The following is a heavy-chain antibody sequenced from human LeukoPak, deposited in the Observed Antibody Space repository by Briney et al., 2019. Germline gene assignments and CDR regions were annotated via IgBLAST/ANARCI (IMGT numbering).Heavy chain of an antibody. Sequence: PGGSLRLSCAASGLPFNRNAMSGVRQAPGKGLEFISVFYRDGSNADSVKGRFTLSRDDSKNMLHLQMNSLRAEDTAIYYCARDRYNYGRDFYYHGADVWGQGTTVSVSS. J-gene: IGHJ6*02. CDR3: ARDRYNYGRDFYYHGADV. CDR1: GLPFNRNA. D-gene: IGHD5-24*01. V-gene: IGHV3-53*01. CDR2: FYRDGS.